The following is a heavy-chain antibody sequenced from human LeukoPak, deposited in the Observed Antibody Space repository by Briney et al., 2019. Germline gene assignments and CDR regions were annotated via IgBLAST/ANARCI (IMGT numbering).Heavy chain of an antibody. Sequence: PSETLSLTCTVSGGSISNYYWSWIRQPPGKGLEWIGYIFYTGSINYNPSLRGRVTISVDTSKSQFSPRLSSVTAADTAVYYCARSYSASYDSPAGWFDPWGQGTLVTVSS. V-gene: IGHV4-59*08. J-gene: IGHJ5*02. D-gene: IGHD3-22*01. CDR2: IFYTGSI. CDR3: ARSYSASYDSPAGWFDP. CDR1: GGSISNYY.